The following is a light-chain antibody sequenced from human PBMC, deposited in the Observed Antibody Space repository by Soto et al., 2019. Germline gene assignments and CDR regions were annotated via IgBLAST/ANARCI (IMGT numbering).Light chain of an antibody. J-gene: IGKJ4*01. CDR3: QQYNNWPLT. Sequence: EIVMTQSPATLSVSPGERATLSCRASDSVSTNLAWYQQKPGQAPRLLIYGASTRATGIPARFSGSGSGTEFTITISSLQSEDFAVYYCQQYNNWPLTFGGGTKVEIK. V-gene: IGKV3-15*01. CDR2: GAS. CDR1: DSVSTN.